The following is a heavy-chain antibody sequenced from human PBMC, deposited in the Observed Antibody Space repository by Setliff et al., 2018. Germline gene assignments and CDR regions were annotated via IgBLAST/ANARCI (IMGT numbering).Heavy chain of an antibody. Sequence: SETLSLTCAVYGGSFSGYYWSWIRQPPGKGLEWIGEINHSGSTNYNPSLKSRVTISVDTSKNQFSLKLSSVTAADTVVYYCARGPGNWNYVGALDYWGQGTLVTVSS. CDR2: INHSGST. J-gene: IGHJ4*02. CDR1: GGSFSGYY. V-gene: IGHV4-34*01. D-gene: IGHD1-7*01. CDR3: ARGPGNWNYVGALDY.